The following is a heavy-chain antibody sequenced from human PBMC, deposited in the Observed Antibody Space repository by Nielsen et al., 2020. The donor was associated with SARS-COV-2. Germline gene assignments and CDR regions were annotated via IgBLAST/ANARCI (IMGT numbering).Heavy chain of an antibody. V-gene: IGHV3-30-3*01. CDR3: ARDRDLWFGELGDY. CDR1: GFTFSSYA. D-gene: IGHD3-10*01. Sequence: GGSLRLSCAASGFTFSSYAMSWVRQAPGKGLEWVAVISYDGSNKYYADSVKGRFTISRDNSKNTLYLQMNSLRAEDTAVYYCARDRDLWFGELGDYWGQGTLVTVSS. J-gene: IGHJ4*02. CDR2: ISYDGSNK.